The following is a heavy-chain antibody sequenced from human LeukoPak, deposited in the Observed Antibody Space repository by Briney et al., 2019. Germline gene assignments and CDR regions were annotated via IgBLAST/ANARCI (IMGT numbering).Heavy chain of an antibody. Sequence: SETLSLACSVSGVSVSSYYWSWIRQPAGKGLEWIGRIYPSGTTHYNPSLKSRVTMSVDTSRNQFSLKLSSVTAADTAVYYCARGGSTGTNLNWVDPWGQGTLVTVSS. V-gene: IGHV4-4*07. CDR3: ARGGSTGTNLNWVDP. CDR1: GVSVSSYY. J-gene: IGHJ5*02. D-gene: IGHD1-1*01. CDR2: IYPSGTT.